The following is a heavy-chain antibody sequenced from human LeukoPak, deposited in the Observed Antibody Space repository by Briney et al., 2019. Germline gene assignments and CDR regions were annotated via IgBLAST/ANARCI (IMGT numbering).Heavy chain of an antibody. CDR1: GGTFSSYE. CDR3: ATSGGETMGQAVSLKMDY. D-gene: IGHD3-10*01. J-gene: IGHJ4*02. V-gene: IGHV1-69*04. Sequence: GASVKVSCKASGGTFSSYEINWVRQAPGQGLQWMGRIIPILGMTIYAQKFQGRVTFTADKSTSTAYMELSSLRSEDTAVYYCATSGGETMGQAVSLKMDYWGQGTLVTVSS. CDR2: IIPILGMT.